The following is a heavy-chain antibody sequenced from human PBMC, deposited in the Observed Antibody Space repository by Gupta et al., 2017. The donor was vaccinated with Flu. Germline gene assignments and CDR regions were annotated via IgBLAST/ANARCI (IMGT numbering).Heavy chain of an antibody. D-gene: IGHD4-17*01. Sequence: EVQLVESGGGLVKPGGSLRLSCAASGFTFSSYSMNWVRQAPGKGLEWVSSISSSSSYIYYADSVKGRFTIPRDNAKNSLYLQMNSLRAEDTAVYYCARVIGDYVDTPYWGQGTLVTVSS. CDR2: ISSSSSYI. V-gene: IGHV3-21*01. J-gene: IGHJ4*02. CDR1: GFTFSSYS. CDR3: ARVIGDYVDTPY.